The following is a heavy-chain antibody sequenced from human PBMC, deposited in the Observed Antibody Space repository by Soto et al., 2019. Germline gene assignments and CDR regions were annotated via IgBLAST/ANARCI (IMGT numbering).Heavy chain of an antibody. J-gene: IGHJ6*02. CDR2: ISREGSST. V-gene: IGHV3-74*01. Sequence: EVQLVESGGGLVQPGGSLRLSCAASGFRLSSYWMHWVRQAPGKGLVWVSRISREGSSTAYADSVKGRFTISRDNAKNTLNLQMNSLRAEDTAVYYCTRGQAGPYGMDVWGQGTTVTVSS. CDR3: TRGQAGPYGMDV. CDR1: GFRLSSYW.